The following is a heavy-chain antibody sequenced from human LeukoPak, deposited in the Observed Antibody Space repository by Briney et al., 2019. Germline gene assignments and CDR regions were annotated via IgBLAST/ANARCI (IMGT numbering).Heavy chain of an antibody. J-gene: IGHJ3*02. Sequence: SETLSLTCTVSGGSIRRYHWSWIRQPPGKGLEWIGYIYYSGSTNYNPSLKSRVTMSLDTPKNQFFLKLRSVTAADTAVYYCARHTAFTMDAFDIWGQGTMVTVSS. CDR1: GGSIRRYH. V-gene: IGHV4-59*08. D-gene: IGHD3-3*02. CDR3: ARHTAFTMDAFDI. CDR2: IYYSGST.